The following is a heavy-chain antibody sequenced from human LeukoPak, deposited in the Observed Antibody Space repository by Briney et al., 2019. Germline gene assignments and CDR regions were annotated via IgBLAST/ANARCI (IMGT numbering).Heavy chain of an antibody. CDR2: ISGSGIK. CDR3: ARARGYSSGSSTNDY. Sequence: SGGSLRLSCAASRFTFSSYEMNWVRQAPGKGLEWVSYISGSGIKHYADSVKGRFTISRDNAKNSLYLQMNSLRVEDTAVYYCARARGYSSGSSTNDYWGQGTLVTVPS. CDR1: RFTFSSYE. V-gene: IGHV3-48*03. D-gene: IGHD3-10*01. J-gene: IGHJ4*02.